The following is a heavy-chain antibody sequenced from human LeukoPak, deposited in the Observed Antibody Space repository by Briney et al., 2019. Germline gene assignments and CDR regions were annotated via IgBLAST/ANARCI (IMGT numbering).Heavy chain of an antibody. CDR2: VGSDGINT. J-gene: IGHJ4*02. Sequence: GGSLRLSCAVSGFTSNTYAMSWVRQAPGKGLEWVSAVGSDGINTAYTDSVKGRFTISRDNSNNILYLQLTNLRAEDTAVYYCAKGLAAGSQYFDYWGQGTLVTVSS. V-gene: IGHV3-23*01. CDR1: GFTSNTYA. D-gene: IGHD6-25*01. CDR3: AKGLAAGSQYFDY.